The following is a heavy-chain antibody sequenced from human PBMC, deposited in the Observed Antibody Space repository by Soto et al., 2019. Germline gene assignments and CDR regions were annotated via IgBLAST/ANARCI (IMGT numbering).Heavy chain of an antibody. J-gene: IGHJ6*02. CDR2: IYPADSYT. CDR1: EYSFISHW. V-gene: IGHV5-51*01. Sequence: GESLKISCKGSEYSFISHWIGWGRQMPGKGLEWMGIIYPADSYTRYSPSFRGQVTISADKSISTAYLQWSSLKASDTALYYCARIRPHYYYYGMDVWGQGTTVTVSS. CDR3: ARIRPHYYYYGMDV.